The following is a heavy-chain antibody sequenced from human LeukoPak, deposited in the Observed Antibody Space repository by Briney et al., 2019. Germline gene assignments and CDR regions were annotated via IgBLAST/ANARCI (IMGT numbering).Heavy chain of an antibody. V-gene: IGHV1-2*02. CDR1: GYTFNYYY. CDR2: INPHTGGT. CDR3: ARSSYLSYWHHDAFDV. Sequence: ASVKVSFKASGYTFNYYYLHWVRQAPGQGLEWMGWINPHTGGTNYAQKFQGRVTMTRDTSINTAYMELSRLRSDDTALYYCARSSYLSYWHHDAFDVWGQGPLVTVSS. D-gene: IGHD3-10*01. J-gene: IGHJ3*01.